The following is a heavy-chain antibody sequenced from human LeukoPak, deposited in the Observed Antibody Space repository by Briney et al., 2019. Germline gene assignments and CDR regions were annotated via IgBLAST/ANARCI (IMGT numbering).Heavy chain of an antibody. V-gene: IGHV1-8*03. CDR2: MNPNSGNT. D-gene: IGHD1-26*01. Sequence: ASVKVSCKASGYTFTSYDINWVRQATGQGLEWMGWMNPNSGNTGYAQKFQGRVTITRNTSISTAYMELSSLRSEDTAVYYCARGQAYGVGAYFDYWGQGTLVTVSS. CDR3: ARGQAYGVGAYFDY. CDR1: GYTFTSYD. J-gene: IGHJ4*02.